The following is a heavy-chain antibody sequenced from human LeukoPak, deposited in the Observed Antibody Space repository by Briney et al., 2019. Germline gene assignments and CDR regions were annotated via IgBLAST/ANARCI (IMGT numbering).Heavy chain of an antibody. V-gene: IGHV4-59*01. CDR2: IYYSGST. D-gene: IGHD2-2*01. Sequence: SETLSLTCTVSGGSIRIYYWSWIRQPPGKGLEWIGYIYYSGSTNYNPSLKSRVTISVDTSKNQFSLKLSSVTAADTAVYYCASSCSTSCYYDAFDIWGQGTMVTVSS. CDR1: GGSIRIYY. CDR3: ASSCSTSCYYDAFDI. J-gene: IGHJ3*02.